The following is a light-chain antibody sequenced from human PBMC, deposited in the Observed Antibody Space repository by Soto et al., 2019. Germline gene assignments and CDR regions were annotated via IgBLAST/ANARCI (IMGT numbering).Light chain of an antibody. CDR3: QSYDRSLSGSWV. J-gene: IGLJ1*01. Sequence: QSALTQPASVSGSPGQSITISCTGTSSDVGGYKYVSWYQQHPDKAPKLIIFEVSNRPSGISSRFSGSKSGNTASLAITGLQAEDEADYYCQSYDRSLSGSWVFGTGTKLTVL. V-gene: IGLV2-14*01. CDR1: SSDVGGYKY. CDR2: EVS.